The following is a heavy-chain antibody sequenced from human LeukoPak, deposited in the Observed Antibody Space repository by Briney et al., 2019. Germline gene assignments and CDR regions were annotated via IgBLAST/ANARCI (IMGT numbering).Heavy chain of an antibody. CDR1: GFTFSSYN. D-gene: IGHD1-26*01. J-gene: IGHJ4*02. Sequence: GGSLRLSCAASGFTFSSYNMHWVRQAPGQGLEWMGIINPSGGSTSYAQKFQGRVTMTRDTSTSTVYMELSSLRSEDTAVYYCARVVGATGGDLDYWGQGTLVTVSS. CDR2: INPSGGST. V-gene: IGHV1-46*01. CDR3: ARVVGATGGDLDY.